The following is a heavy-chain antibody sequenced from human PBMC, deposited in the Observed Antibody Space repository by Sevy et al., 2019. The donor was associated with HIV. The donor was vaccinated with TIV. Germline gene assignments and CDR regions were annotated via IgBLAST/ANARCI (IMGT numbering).Heavy chain of an antibody. CDR2: ISYDGSNK. CDR1: GFTFSSYG. Sequence: GGYLRLSCAASGFTFSSYGMHWVRQAPGKGLEWVAVISYDGSNKYYADSVKGRFTISRDNSKNTLYLQMNSLRAEDTAVYYCAKLEYSGYEDFQHWGQGTLVTVSS. D-gene: IGHD5-12*01. CDR3: AKLEYSGYEDFQH. J-gene: IGHJ1*01. V-gene: IGHV3-30*18.